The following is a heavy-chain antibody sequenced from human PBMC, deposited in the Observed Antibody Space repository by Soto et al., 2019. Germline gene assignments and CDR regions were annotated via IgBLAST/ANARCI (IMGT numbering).Heavy chain of an antibody. CDR2: ISVYNGNT. CDR3: ARDPGNWAFDY. V-gene: IGHV1-18*01. D-gene: IGHD7-27*01. Sequence: QVQLVQSGAEVKKPGASVKVSCKASGYTFINHGISWVRQAPGQGLEWMGWISVYNGNTMYAQNLQGXXTXTXXTSTSIVYMELRSLTSDDTAVKYCARDPGNWAFDYWGQGTLVTVSS. CDR1: GYTFINHG. J-gene: IGHJ4*02.